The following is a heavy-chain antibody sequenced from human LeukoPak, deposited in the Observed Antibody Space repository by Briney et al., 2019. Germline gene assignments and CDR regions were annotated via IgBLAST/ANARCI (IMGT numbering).Heavy chain of an antibody. J-gene: IGHJ5*02. CDR3: ARGGELEMNS. CDR1: GDSVSSNSAT. CDR2: TYYRSKWYN. V-gene: IGHV6-1*01. Sequence: SQTLSLTCAISGDSVSSNSATWNWIRQSPSRGLEWLGRTYYRSKWYNHYATSVKSRITINPDTSKNQFSLQLSSVTPEDTAVYFCARGGELEMNSWGQGTLVTVSS. D-gene: IGHD1-1*01.